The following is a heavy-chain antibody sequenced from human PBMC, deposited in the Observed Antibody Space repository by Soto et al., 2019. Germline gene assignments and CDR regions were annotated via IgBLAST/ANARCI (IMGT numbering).Heavy chain of an antibody. D-gene: IGHD2-8*02. CDR1: GFTVSTYG. V-gene: IGHV3-30*03. CDR3: TGEVSSRY. J-gene: IGHJ4*02. Sequence: QVQLVESGGGVVQPGRSLRLSCAVSGFTVSTYGMHWVRQAPGKGLVWVAVISREGGTKYYADSGKGRFTISRDNSRNTLFLEMKSLRGDDVAVYYCTGEVSSRYWGQGTLVTVSS. CDR2: ISREGGTK.